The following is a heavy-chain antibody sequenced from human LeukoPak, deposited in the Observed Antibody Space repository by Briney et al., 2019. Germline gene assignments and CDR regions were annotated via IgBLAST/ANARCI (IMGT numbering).Heavy chain of an antibody. V-gene: IGHV4-59*01. J-gene: IGHJ5*02. Sequence: SETLSLTCTVSGGSISSYYWSWIRQPPGKGLEWIGYIYYSGSTNYNPSLKSRVTISVDTSKNQFSLKLSSVTAADTAVYYCARVTEMATIWMHLDPWGQGTLVTVSS. CDR1: GGSISSYY. CDR3: ARVTEMATIWMHLDP. D-gene: IGHD5-24*01. CDR2: IYYSGST.